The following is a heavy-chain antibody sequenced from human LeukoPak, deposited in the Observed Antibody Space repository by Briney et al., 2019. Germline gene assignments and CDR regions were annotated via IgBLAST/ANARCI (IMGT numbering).Heavy chain of an antibody. Sequence: PGGSLRLSCAASGFTFSSYSMNWVRQAPGKGLEWVSYISSSSSTIYYADSVKGRFTISRDNAKNSLYLQMNSLRAEDTAVYYCASEGRDGCNSWGQGTLVTVSS. J-gene: IGHJ4*02. CDR2: ISSSSSTI. CDR1: GFTFSSYS. V-gene: IGHV3-48*01. CDR3: ASEGRDGCNS. D-gene: IGHD5-24*01.